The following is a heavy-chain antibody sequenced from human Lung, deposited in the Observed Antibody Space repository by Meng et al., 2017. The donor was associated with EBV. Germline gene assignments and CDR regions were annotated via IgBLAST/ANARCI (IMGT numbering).Heavy chain of an antibody. J-gene: IGHJ4*02. CDR2: INHSGSP. CDR1: GGSFRGYY. Sequence: QVQLQQWGAGLLKPAQTLSLTGAVYGGSFRGYYWGWNPQPPGKGLGWIGEINHSGSPNYNPSLKSRVTISVDTSKNQFSLKLSSVTAADTAVYYCARARGITMVRGAMAPFVDYWGQGTLVTVSS. D-gene: IGHD3-10*01. CDR3: ARARGITMVRGAMAPFVDY. V-gene: IGHV4-34*01.